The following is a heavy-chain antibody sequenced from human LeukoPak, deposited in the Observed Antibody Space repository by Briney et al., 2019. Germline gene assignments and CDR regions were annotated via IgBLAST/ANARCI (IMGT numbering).Heavy chain of an antibody. Sequence: PSETLSLTCSVSGVSISSLYWNWIRQPPGKGLEWIGFIYHSGTVTYKPSLKSRGTMSVDTSKNQVSLKLTSVTAADTAVCYCAKSRLGTDTSTVHSFVYWGQGILVTVSS. CDR1: GVSISSLY. J-gene: IGHJ4*02. CDR3: AKSRLGTDTSTVHSFVY. D-gene: IGHD4-11*01. CDR2: IYHSGTV. V-gene: IGHV4-59*11.